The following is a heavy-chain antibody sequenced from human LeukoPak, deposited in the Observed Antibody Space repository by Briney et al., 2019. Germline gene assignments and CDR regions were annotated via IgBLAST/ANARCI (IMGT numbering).Heavy chain of an antibody. D-gene: IGHD6-13*01. V-gene: IGHV4-34*01. CDR2: INHSGNT. CDR1: GGSFSGDY. CDR3: ARRGMAAAGFFDY. J-gene: IGHJ4*02. Sequence: SETLSLTCAVYGGSFSGDYWSWIRQPPGKGLQWIGEINHSGNTNNNPSLKSRVTMSVDTSKNQLSLNLTSVTAADTAVYYCARRGMAAAGFFDYWGQGTLVTVSS.